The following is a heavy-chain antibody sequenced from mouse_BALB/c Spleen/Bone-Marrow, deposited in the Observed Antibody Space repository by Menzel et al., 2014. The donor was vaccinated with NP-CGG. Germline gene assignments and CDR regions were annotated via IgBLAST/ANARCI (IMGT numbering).Heavy chain of an antibody. Sequence: EVKLVESGGGLVQPGGSLRLSCATSGFTFTDYYMSWVRQPPGKALEWLGFIRNKANGYTTEYSASVKGRFTISRGNSQSILYLQMNTLRAEDSATYYCARDRGGLLHDYWGQGTTLTVSS. CDR1: GFTFTDYY. CDR2: IRNKANGYTT. CDR3: ARDRGGLLHDY. D-gene: IGHD1-1*01. V-gene: IGHV7-3*02. J-gene: IGHJ2*01.